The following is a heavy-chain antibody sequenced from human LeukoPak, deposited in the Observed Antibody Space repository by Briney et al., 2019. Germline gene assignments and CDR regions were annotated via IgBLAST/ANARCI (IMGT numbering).Heavy chain of an antibody. D-gene: IGHD3-10*01. Sequence: GGSLRLSCAASGFTFSSYAMSWVRQAPEKGLEWVSAISGSGGSTYYADSVKGRFTISRDNSKNTLYLQMNSLRAEDTAVYYCAKSVVGRMVRGVILYYFDYWGQGTLVTVSS. V-gene: IGHV3-23*01. CDR3: AKSVVGRMVRGVILYYFDY. CDR1: GFTFSSYA. CDR2: ISGSGGST. J-gene: IGHJ4*02.